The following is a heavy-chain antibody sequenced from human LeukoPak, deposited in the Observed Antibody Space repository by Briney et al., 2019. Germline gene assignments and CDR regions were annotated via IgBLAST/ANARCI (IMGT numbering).Heavy chain of an antibody. V-gene: IGHV3-48*04. CDR1: GFTFSSYS. D-gene: IGHD6-19*01. J-gene: IGHJ4*02. Sequence: PGGSLRLSCAASGFTFSSYSMNWVRQAPGKGLEWVSYISSSSSTIYYADSVKGRFTISRDNAENSLDLQMNSLKVEDTAIYYCTSNRTFSSGWYVDYWGQGTLVTVSS. CDR3: TSNRTFSSGWYVDY. CDR2: ISSSSSTI.